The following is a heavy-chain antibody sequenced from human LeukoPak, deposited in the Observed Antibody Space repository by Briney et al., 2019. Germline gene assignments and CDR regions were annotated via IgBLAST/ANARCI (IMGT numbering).Heavy chain of an antibody. Sequence: SVKVSCKASGGTFSSYAISWVRQAPGQGLEWMGGIIPIFGTANYAQKFQGRVTITADESTSTAYMGLSSLRSEDTAVYYCARVVYNWNNKRTYYYYYGMDVWGQGTTVTVSS. D-gene: IGHD1/OR15-1a*01. CDR2: IIPIFGTA. CDR3: ARVVYNWNNKRTYYYYYGMDV. J-gene: IGHJ6*02. V-gene: IGHV1-69*13. CDR1: GGTFSSYA.